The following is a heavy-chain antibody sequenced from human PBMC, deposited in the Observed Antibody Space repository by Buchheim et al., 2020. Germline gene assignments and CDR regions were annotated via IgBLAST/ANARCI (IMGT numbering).Heavy chain of an antibody. J-gene: IGHJ4*02. CDR2: ISYDGSNK. CDR3: AKDRDSSYFDY. V-gene: IGHV3-30*18. CDR1: GFTFSSYG. Sequence: QVQLVESGGGVVQPGRSLRLSCAASGFTFSSYGMHWVRQAPGKGLEWVAVISYDGSNKYYADSVKGRFTISRDNSKNTLYLQMNSLRAEDTAVYYCAKDRDSSYFDYWGQGTL. D-gene: IGHD6-13*01.